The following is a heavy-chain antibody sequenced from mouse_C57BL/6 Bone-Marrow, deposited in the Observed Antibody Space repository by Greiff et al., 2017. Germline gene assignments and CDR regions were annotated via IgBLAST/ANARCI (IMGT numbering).Heavy chain of an antibody. D-gene: IGHD4-1*01. CDR1: GYTFTSYW. V-gene: IGHV1-55*01. Sequence: QVQLQQPGAELVKPGASVKMSCKASGYTFTSYWITWVKQRPGQGLEWIGDIYPTSGRTNYNEKFKSKAILTVDTSSNTAYMQLSSLTSEDSAVFYCARSGPLGRRFDYWGQGTTLTDSS. CDR3: ARSGPLGRRFDY. J-gene: IGHJ2*01. CDR2: IYPTSGRT.